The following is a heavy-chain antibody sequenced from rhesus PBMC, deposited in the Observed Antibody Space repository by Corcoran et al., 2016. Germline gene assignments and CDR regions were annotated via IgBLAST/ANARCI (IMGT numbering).Heavy chain of an antibody. CDR1: GFTFSSYE. CDR2: ISESWGTT. D-gene: IGHD3-34*01. V-gene: IGHV3-100*02. Sequence: EVQLVESGGGLVKPGGSLRLSCVASGFTFSSYEMHWVRQAPGKGLEWVSVISESWGTTYYADSVKGRFTISRDNAKNALFLQMNSLRAEDTAVYYCTRDGSEVIINYFDYWGQGVLVTVSS. J-gene: IGHJ4*01. CDR3: TRDGSEVIINYFDY.